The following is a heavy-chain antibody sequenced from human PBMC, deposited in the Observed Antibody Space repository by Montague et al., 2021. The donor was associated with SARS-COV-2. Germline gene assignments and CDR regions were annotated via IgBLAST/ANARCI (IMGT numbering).Heavy chain of an antibody. CDR3: ARARGCSGGRYSNFDL. CDR2: INNDGGEK. Sequence: SLRLSCAASGFTFIDHAMTWVRQAPGKGLEWVSYINNDGGEKYYVDSVKGRFTISRDNAKNSLYLQMNSLRAEDTAVYYCARARGCSGGRYSNFDLWGRGTLVTVSS. J-gene: IGHJ2*01. D-gene: IGHD6-19*01. CDR1: GFTFIDHA. V-gene: IGHV3-7*03.